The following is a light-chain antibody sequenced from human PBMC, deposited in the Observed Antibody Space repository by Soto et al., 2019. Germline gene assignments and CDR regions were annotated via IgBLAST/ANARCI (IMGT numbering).Light chain of an antibody. CDR1: QSISSY. V-gene: IGKV1-39*01. CDR3: QQSYSTLWT. J-gene: IGKJ1*01. CDR2: AAS. Sequence: DIQMTQSPSSLSASVGDRVTITSRASQSISSYLNWYQQKPGKAPKILIYAASRLQSGVPSRFSGSGSGTDFTLTITSLQPEDFETYYCQQSYSTLWTFGQGTKVDIK.